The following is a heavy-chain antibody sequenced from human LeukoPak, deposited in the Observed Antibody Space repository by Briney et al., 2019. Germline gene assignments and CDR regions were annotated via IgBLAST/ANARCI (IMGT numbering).Heavy chain of an antibody. Sequence: SETLSLTCTVSGGSISSYYWSWIRQPAGKGLEWIGSIYYSGSTYYNPSLKSRVTISVDTSKNQFSLKLSSVTAADTAVYYCARAYGDYVAFDIWGQGTMVTVSS. D-gene: IGHD4-17*01. V-gene: IGHV4-59*05. J-gene: IGHJ3*02. CDR3: ARAYGDYVAFDI. CDR1: GGSISSYY. CDR2: IYYSGST.